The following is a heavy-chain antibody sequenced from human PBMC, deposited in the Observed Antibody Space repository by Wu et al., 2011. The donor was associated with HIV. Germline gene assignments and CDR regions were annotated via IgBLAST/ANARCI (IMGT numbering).Heavy chain of an antibody. CDR3: ARVGISSSDYYYMDV. Sequence: QLVQSGAEMKKPGSSVTVSCKASGGTFSSYAISWVRQAPGQGLEWMGMIIPIFGTAKYAQKFQGRVTITADDSTSTAYMELSSLRSEDTAVYYCARVGISSSDYYYMDVWGKGTTVTVAS. D-gene: IGHD1-14*01. V-gene: IGHV1-69*15. J-gene: IGHJ6*03. CDR1: GGTFSSYA. CDR2: IIPIFGTA.